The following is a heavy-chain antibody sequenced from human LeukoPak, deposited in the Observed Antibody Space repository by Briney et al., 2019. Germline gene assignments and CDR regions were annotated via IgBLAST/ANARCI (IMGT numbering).Heavy chain of an antibody. CDR1: GGSISSSTYY. CDR2: LHYSGRT. CDR3: AMYCSTASCSPFDY. J-gene: IGHJ4*02. D-gene: IGHD2-2*01. Sequence: SESLSLTCTVSGGSISSSTYYWAWIRQPPGKGLEWIGSLHYSGRTVYNPSLNSRGTISADTSKNQFSLKLTSVTAADTAVYYCAMYCSTASCSPFDYWGRGMLVTVSS. V-gene: IGHV4-39*01.